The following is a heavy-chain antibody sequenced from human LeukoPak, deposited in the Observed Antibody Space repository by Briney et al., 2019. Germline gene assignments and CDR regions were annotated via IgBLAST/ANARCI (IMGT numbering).Heavy chain of an antibody. V-gene: IGHV4-4*07. J-gene: IGHJ4*02. CDR3: ARDYGRWVPSIRGGYFDW. D-gene: IGHD5-24*01. CDR2: IHTSGTT. CDR1: GGSMNNYH. Sequence: SETLSLTCAVSGGSMNNYHWSWIRQPAGKGLEWIGQIHTSGTTNYYPPLKSRVTISIHTPESQLSLTIRSVTAADTAVYYCARDYGRWVPSIRGGYFDWWGQGTLVTVSS.